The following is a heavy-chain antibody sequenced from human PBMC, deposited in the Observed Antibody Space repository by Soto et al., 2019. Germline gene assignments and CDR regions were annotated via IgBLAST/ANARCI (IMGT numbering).Heavy chain of an antibody. CDR1: GYSFTNYW. CDR2: IYPGDSDT. Sequence: GESLKISCKSSGYSFTNYWSAWVRQMPGKGLEWMGIIYPGDSDTRYSPSFQGQVTISADKSISTAYLQWSSLKALDTAMYYCARNSGSPRSHAFDIWGQGTMVTVSS. CDR3: ARNSGSPRSHAFDI. V-gene: IGHV5-51*01. D-gene: IGHD1-26*01. J-gene: IGHJ3*02.